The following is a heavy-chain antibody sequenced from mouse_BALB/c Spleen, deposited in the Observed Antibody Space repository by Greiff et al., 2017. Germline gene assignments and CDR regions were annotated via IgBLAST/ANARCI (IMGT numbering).Heavy chain of an antibody. J-gene: IGHJ2*01. CDR2: IYPGSGST. D-gene: IGHD2-4*01. CDR1: GYTFSSYW. CDR3: TWELRKGDYFDY. V-gene: IGHV1-55*01. Sequence: QVQLQQPGAELMKPGASVKISCKATGYTFSSYWIEWVKQRPGHGLEWIGNIYPGSGSTNYDEKFKSKATLTVDTSSSTAYMQLSSLTSEDSAVYYCTWELRKGDYFDYWGQGTTLTVSS.